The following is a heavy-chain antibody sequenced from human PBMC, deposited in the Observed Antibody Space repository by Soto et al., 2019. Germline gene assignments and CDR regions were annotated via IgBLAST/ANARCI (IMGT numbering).Heavy chain of an antibody. J-gene: IGHJ3*02. V-gene: IGHV2-5*02. Sequence: QITLKESGPTLVKPTQTLTLTCTFSGFSLSTSGVGVGWIRQPPGKALEWLALIYWDDDKRYSPSLKSRLTITKDTTKNQVVLTMTNMDPVDTATYYCAHFSDYDSSGYYWPNDAFDIWGQGTMVTVSS. CDR2: IYWDDDK. D-gene: IGHD3-22*01. CDR3: AHFSDYDSSGYYWPNDAFDI. CDR1: GFSLSTSGVG.